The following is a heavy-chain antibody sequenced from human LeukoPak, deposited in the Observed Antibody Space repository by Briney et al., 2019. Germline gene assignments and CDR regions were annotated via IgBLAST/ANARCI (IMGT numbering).Heavy chain of an antibody. Sequence: GALRLSCAASGFTFSNYWMTWVPQPPGKGLEWVANIKPDGSEQWYVNSVKGRLTISRDNAKNSLYLQMNSLRVEDTAVYYCARAMDVWGQGTTVTVSS. CDR3: ARAMDV. CDR2: IKPDGSEQ. J-gene: IGHJ6*02. V-gene: IGHV3-7*04. CDR1: GFTFSNYW.